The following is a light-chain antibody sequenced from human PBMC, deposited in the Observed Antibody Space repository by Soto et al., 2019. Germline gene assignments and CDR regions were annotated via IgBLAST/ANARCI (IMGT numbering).Light chain of an antibody. V-gene: IGKV3-20*01. Sequence: VLTRSPATLSISPGEMGALSCRASQSVGTSFAWYRQTTGQPPRLLIYGASNRATGPPDRFSGSGSGTDFTLTISRLEPEVFAVYYRQQYGRSGTFGGGTKVDIK. J-gene: IGKJ4*01. CDR2: GAS. CDR3: QQYGRSGT. CDR1: QSVGTS.